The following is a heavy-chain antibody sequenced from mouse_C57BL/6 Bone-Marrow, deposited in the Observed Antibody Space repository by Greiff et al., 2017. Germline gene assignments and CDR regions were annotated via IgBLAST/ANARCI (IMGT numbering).Heavy chain of an antibody. J-gene: IGHJ3*01. V-gene: IGHV1-59*01. CDR3: ARTYYDYEGFAY. Sequence: QVQLKQPGAELVRPGTSVKLSCKASGYTFTRYWMHWVKQRPGQGLEWIGVIDPSDSYTNYNQKFKGKATLTVDTSSSTAYMQLSSLTSEDSAVYYCARTYYDYEGFAYWGQGTLVTVSA. D-gene: IGHD2-4*01. CDR1: GYTFTRYW. CDR2: IDPSDSYT.